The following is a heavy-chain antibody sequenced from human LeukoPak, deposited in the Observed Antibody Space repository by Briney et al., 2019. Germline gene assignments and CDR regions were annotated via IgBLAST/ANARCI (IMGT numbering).Heavy chain of an antibody. CDR3: AKEVEPLWSGYTWFDP. Sequence: GGSLRLSCTASTVTFRSFAMSWVRQAPGKGLFWFSGIGGSGGSTFYADSVKGRFTISRDNSKNTMYLEMKSLKTEDTAIYYCAKEVEPLWSGYTWFDPWGQGTLVTVSS. D-gene: IGHD3-3*01. CDR2: IGGSGGST. CDR1: TVTFRSFA. J-gene: IGHJ5*02. V-gene: IGHV3-23*01.